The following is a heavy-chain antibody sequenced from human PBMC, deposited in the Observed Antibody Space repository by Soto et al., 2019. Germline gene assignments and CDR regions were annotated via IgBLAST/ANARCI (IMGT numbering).Heavy chain of an antibody. CDR1: GYTFTSYG. CDR3: ARGYYDILTGYHEVVDY. CDR2: ISAYNGNT. Sequence: QVQLVQSGAEVKKPGASVKVSCKASGYTFTSYGISWVRQAPGQGLEWMGWISAYNGNTNYAQKLQGRVTMTTDTSTSTAYMELRSRRSDDTAVYYCARGYYDILTGYHEVVDYWGQGTLVTVFS. D-gene: IGHD3-9*01. J-gene: IGHJ4*02. V-gene: IGHV1-18*01.